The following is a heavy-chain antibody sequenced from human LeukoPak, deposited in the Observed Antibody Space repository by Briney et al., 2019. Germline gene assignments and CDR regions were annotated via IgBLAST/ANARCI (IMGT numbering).Heavy chain of an antibody. J-gene: IGHJ4*02. D-gene: IGHD3-22*01. CDR1: GYTFTSYD. CDR3: ARVSDYYDSSGYSYYFDY. Sequence: ASVKVSCKASGYTFTSYDINWVGQATGQGLEWMGWMNPNSGKTGYAQKFQGRVTKTRNNSIHTAYIELSSLRYEDTAVYYCARVSDYYDSSGYSYYFDYWGQGTLVTVSS. V-gene: IGHV1-8*01. CDR2: MNPNSGKT.